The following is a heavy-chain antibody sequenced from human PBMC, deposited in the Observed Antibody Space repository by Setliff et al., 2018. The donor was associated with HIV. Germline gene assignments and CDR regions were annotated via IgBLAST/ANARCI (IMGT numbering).Heavy chain of an antibody. CDR3: ARASEGYTYGYGFDI. CDR1: GGSLSGHY. V-gene: IGHV4-34*01. CDR2: INHSGST. Sequence: SETLSLTCAVYGGSLSGHYWTWIRQPPGKGLEWIGEINHSGSTTYNPSLKSRVTISLDTSKNQFSLNLRSVTAADTAVYYCARASEGYTYGYGFDIWGQGTMVTVSS. D-gene: IGHD5-18*01. J-gene: IGHJ3*02.